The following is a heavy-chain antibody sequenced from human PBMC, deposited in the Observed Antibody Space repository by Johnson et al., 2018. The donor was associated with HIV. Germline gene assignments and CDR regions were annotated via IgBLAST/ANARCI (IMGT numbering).Heavy chain of an antibody. CDR2: IYDGGTT. V-gene: IGHV3-66*01. CDR1: GFTVSSNY. Sequence: VQLVESWGGLVQPGGSLRLSCAASGFTVSSNYMSWVRQAPGKGLEWVSFIYDGGTTYYADSVKGRFTISRDNSKNSLYLQMNSLRAEDTAVYYCARDRPSKWLRSNDDAFDIWGQGTMVTVSS. CDR3: ARDRPSKWLRSNDDAFDI. D-gene: IGHD5-12*01. J-gene: IGHJ3*02.